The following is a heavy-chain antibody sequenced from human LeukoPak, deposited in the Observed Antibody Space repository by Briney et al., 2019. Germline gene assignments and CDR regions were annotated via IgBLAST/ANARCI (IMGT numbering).Heavy chain of an antibody. CDR2: ISGSGGST. V-gene: IGHV3-23*01. Sequence: GGSLRLSCAASGFTFSSYAMSWVRQAPGKGLEWVSAISGSGGSTYYADSVKGRFTISRDNSKNTLYLQMNSLRAEDTAVYYCATFWGSGSYYYYYMDVWGKGITVTVSS. J-gene: IGHJ6*03. CDR3: ATFWGSGSYYYYYMDV. D-gene: IGHD3-10*01. CDR1: GFTFSSYA.